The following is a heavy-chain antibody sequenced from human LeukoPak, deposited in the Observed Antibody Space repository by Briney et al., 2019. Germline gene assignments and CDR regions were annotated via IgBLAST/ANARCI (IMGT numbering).Heavy chain of an antibody. J-gene: IGHJ4*02. D-gene: IGHD2-2*01. Sequence: ASVTVSCKASGYTFTSYDINWVRQATGQGLEWMGWMNPNSGNTGYAQKFQGRVTMTRNTSISTAYMELSSLRSEDTAVYYCASLDCSSTSCYGWGQGTLVTVSS. CDR1: GYTFTSYD. CDR3: ASLDCSSTSCYG. V-gene: IGHV1-8*01. CDR2: MNPNSGNT.